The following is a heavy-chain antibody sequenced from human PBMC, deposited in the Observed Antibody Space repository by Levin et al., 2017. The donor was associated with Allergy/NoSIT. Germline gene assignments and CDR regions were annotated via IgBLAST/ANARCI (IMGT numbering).Heavy chain of an antibody. D-gene: IGHD6-13*01. CDR2: IGISGGDT. CDR3: ATRRAGYSSRWVLDFDS. J-gene: IGHJ4*02. CDR1: GFIFSSYA. V-gene: IGHV3-23*01. Sequence: GGSLRLSCAASGFIFSSYAMSWVRQAPGKGLQWVATIGISGGDTYYADSVKGRFTISRAISKNTLYLQMNSLRAEDTAVYYCATRRAGYSSRWVLDFDSWGQGTLVTVSS.